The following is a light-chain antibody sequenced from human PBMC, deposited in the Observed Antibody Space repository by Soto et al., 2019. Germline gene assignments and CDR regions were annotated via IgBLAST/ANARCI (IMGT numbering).Light chain of an antibody. V-gene: IGLV2-14*03. Sequence: QSALAQPASGSGSPGHAITISCTGTRSDVGGYNYVSWYQHHPGKAPKLIIYDVTNRPSGVSNPFSGSKSGNTASLTISGLQPEDEADYYCSSYTTSNTRQIVFGTGTKVTVL. CDR2: DVT. J-gene: IGLJ1*01. CDR3: SSYTTSNTRQIV. CDR1: RSDVGGYNY.